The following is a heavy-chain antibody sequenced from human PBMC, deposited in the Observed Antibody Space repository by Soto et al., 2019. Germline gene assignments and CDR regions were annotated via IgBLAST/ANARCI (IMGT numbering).Heavy chain of an antibody. CDR3: ARLSRYDFWSGYYNTPDY. CDR2: IYYSGST. J-gene: IGHJ4*02. V-gene: IGHV4-31*03. D-gene: IGHD3-3*01. Sequence: SETLSLTCTVSGGSISSGGYYWSWIRQHPGKGLEWIGYIYYSGSTYYNPSLKSRVTISVDTSKNQFSLKLSSVTAADTAVYYCARLSRYDFWSGYYNTPDYWGQGTLVTVSS. CDR1: GGSISSGGYY.